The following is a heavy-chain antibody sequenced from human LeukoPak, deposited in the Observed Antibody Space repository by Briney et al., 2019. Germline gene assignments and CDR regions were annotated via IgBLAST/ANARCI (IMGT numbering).Heavy chain of an antibody. CDR3: AREGVYYNSGSFYFDY. CDR1: GYTCTTYP. J-gene: IGHJ4*02. V-gene: IGHV1-3*01. D-gene: IGHD3-10*01. Sequence: GASVKVSCKVSGYTCTTYPMHWLRQAPGQGLEWMGWINAGNGNTKYSQRFQDRVTITRDTSANIVYMELSSLRSEDTAVYYCAREGVYYNSGSFYFDYWGQGTLVTVSS. CDR2: INAGNGNT.